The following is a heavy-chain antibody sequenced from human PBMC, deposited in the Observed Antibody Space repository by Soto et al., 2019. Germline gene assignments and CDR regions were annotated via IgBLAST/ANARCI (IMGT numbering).Heavy chain of an antibody. CDR3: AKVMGHGGLIFLGDYAFDI. CDR2: ISGSGGST. V-gene: IGHV3-23*01. J-gene: IGHJ3*02. CDR1: GFTFSSYA. D-gene: IGHD3-16*01. Sequence: EVQLLESGGGLVQPGGSLRLSCAASGFTFSSYAMSWVRQAPGKGLEWVSAISGSGGSTYYADSVKGRFTISRDNSKNTLYLQMNSLRAEDTAVYYCAKVMGHGGLIFLGDYAFDIWGQGTMVTVSS.